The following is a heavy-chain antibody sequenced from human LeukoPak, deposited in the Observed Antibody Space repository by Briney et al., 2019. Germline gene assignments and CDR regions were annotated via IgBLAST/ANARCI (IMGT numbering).Heavy chain of an antibody. V-gene: IGHV3-23*01. J-gene: IGHJ4*02. D-gene: IGHD3-10*01. CDR1: GFTFSSYA. CDR3: AKTADYYGSGSSSYIDC. CDR2: ISGSGGGT. Sequence: PGGSLRLSCAASGFTFSSYAMSWVRQAPGKGLEWVSAISGSGGGTHYANSVKGRFTISRDNSRDTLYLQMNNLRAEDTALYFCAKTADYYGSGSSSYIDCWGQGTLVSVSS.